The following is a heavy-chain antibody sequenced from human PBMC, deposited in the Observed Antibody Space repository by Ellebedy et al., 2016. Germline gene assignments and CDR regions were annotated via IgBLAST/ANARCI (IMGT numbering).Heavy chain of an antibody. D-gene: IGHD6-13*01. CDR1: GYSFTSYA. CDR2: INAGNGNT. CDR3: AREVVAAAGIQPNFDY. Sequence: ASVKVSSKGSGYSFTSYAMHWVRQAPGQRLEWMGWINAGNGNTKYSQKFQGRVTITRDTSASTAYMELSSLRSEDTAVYYCAREVVAAAGIQPNFDYWGQGTLVTVSS. V-gene: IGHV1-3*01. J-gene: IGHJ4*02.